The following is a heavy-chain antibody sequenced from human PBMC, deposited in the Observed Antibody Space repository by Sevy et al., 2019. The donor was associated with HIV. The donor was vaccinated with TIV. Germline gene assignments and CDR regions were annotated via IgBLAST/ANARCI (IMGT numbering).Heavy chain of an antibody. CDR3: AREGCTKPHDY. Sequence: GGSLRLSCAASGFTFSKYSMSWVLQPPGKGLEWVSTLSFGCGEINYADSVKGRFTISRDNSKRSVYLQMNNLRPEDTAVYYCAREGCTKPHDYWGQGTLVTVSS. V-gene: IGHV3-23*01. D-gene: IGHD2-8*01. CDR2: LSFGCGEI. J-gene: IGHJ4*02. CDR1: GFTFSKYS.